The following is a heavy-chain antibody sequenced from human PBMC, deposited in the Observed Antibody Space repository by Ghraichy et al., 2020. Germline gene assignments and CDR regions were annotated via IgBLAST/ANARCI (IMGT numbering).Heavy chain of an antibody. V-gene: IGHV4-59*01. Sequence: SETLSLTCTVSGGSISSYYWSWIRQPPGKGLEWIGYIYSSGSPHYNPSLKSRVTISVDTSQNQFSLKLSSVTAADTAVYYCARDRGSSSSPFDDWGQGTLVTVSS. J-gene: IGHJ4*02. CDR3: ARDRGSSSSPFDD. CDR2: IYSSGSP. D-gene: IGHD6-6*01. CDR1: GGSISSYY.